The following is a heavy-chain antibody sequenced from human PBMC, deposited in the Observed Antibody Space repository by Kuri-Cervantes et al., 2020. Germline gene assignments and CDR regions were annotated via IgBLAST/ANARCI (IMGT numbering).Heavy chain of an antibody. CDR3: ARDRGVYSYGLNY. CDR2: ISASGAST. J-gene: IGHJ4*02. V-gene: IGHV3-23*01. CDR1: GFTFSDYY. D-gene: IGHD5-18*01. Sequence: ETLSLTCAASGFTFSDYYMSWIRQAPGKGLEWVSGISASGASTYYADSLKGRFTISRDASKNTLDLQMNSLRAEDTAIYYCARDRGVYSYGLNYWGQGTLVTVSS.